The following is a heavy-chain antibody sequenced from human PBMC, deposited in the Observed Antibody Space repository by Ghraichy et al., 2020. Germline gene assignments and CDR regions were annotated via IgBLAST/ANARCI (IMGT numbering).Heavy chain of an antibody. Sequence: SQTLSLTCSVSGGSISTYYWSWIRQPPGKGLEWIGYIYTSGSTKFNPSLKSRVTISVDTSKNQFSLKLTSVTAADTAVYYCARSSGLAVESTAEYFRYWGQGTLVTVSS. CDR3: ARSSGLAVESTAEYFRY. V-gene: IGHV4-4*09. CDR2: IYTSGST. J-gene: IGHJ1*01. CDR1: GGSISTYY. D-gene: IGHD2-15*01.